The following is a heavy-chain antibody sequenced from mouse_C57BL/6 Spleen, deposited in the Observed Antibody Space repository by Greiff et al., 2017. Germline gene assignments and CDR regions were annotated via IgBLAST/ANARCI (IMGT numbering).Heavy chain of an antibody. Sequence: VKLQESGPELVKPGASVKISCKASGYTFTDYYINWVKQRPGPGLEWIGWIFPGSGSTYYNEKFKGKATLTVDKSSSTAYMLLSSLTSEDSAVYFCARERGMITTFGYYAMDYWGQGTSVTVSS. CDR3: ARERGMITTFGYYAMDY. D-gene: IGHD2-4*01. CDR1: GYTFTDYY. V-gene: IGHV1-75*01. J-gene: IGHJ4*01. CDR2: IFPGSGST.